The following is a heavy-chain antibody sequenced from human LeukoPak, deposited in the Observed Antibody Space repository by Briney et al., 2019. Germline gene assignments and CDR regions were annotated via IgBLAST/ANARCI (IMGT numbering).Heavy chain of an antibody. V-gene: IGHV3-7*01. Sequence: GGSLRLSCAASGFTFSSYWMSWVRQAPGKRLEWVASIKQDGSEKYYVDSVKGRFTISRDNAKNSLYLQMNSLRAEDTALYYCARAPGEGWFDPWGQGTLVTVSS. D-gene: IGHD4-17*01. CDR1: GFTFSSYW. CDR2: IKQDGSEK. J-gene: IGHJ5*02. CDR3: ARAPGEGWFDP.